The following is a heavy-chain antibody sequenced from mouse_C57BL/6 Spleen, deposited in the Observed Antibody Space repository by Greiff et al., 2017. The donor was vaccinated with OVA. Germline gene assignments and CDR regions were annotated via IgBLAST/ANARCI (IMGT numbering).Heavy chain of an antibody. CDR3: TKGPGTMDAMDY. CDR2: IYPGNSDT. D-gene: IGHD1-1*02. CDR1: GYTFTSYW. V-gene: IGHV1-5*01. Sequence: EVQLQQSGTVLARPGASVKMSCKTSGYTFTSYWMHWVKQRPGQGLEWIGAIYPGNSDTSYNQKFKGKAKLTAVTSASTAYMELSSLTNEDSAVYYSTKGPGTMDAMDYWGQGTSVTVSS. J-gene: IGHJ4*01.